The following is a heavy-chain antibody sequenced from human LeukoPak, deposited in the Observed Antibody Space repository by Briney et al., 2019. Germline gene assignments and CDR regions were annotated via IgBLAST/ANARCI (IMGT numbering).Heavy chain of an antibody. D-gene: IGHD2-2*01. J-gene: IGHJ5*02. V-gene: IGHV1-69*05. CDR2: IIPIFGTA. CDR3: AQEGVSKAVYCSSTSCSNWFDP. CDR1: GGTFSSYA. Sequence: GSSVKVSCKASGGTFSSYAISWVRQAPGQGLEWMGGIIPIFGTANYAQKFQGRVTITTDESTSTAYMELSSLRSEDTAVYYCAQEGVSKAVYCSSTSCSNWFDPWGQGTLVTVSS.